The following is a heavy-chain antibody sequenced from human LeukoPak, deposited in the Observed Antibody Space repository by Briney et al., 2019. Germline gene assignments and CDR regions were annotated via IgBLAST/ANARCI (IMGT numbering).Heavy chain of an antibody. Sequence: PGGSLRLSCAASGFTFSTYWMHWVRQAPGKGLEWVSGINWNGGSTGYADSVKGRFTISRDNAKNSLYLQMNSLRAEDTALYYCARAPYYYDSSGYSPSDYWGQGTLVTVSS. J-gene: IGHJ4*02. CDR1: GFTFSTYW. CDR2: INWNGGST. D-gene: IGHD3-22*01. CDR3: ARAPYYYDSSGYSPSDY. V-gene: IGHV3-20*04.